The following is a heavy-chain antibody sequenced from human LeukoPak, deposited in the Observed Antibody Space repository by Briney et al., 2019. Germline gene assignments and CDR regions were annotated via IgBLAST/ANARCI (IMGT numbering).Heavy chain of an antibody. CDR1: GYSFSNYW. CDR3: ARQYCRGTNCYTGSSYYLDY. D-gene: IGHD2-2*02. J-gene: IGHJ4*02. V-gene: IGHV5-51*01. CDR2: IYPGDSAT. Sequence: GESLKISRKGSGYSFSNYWIGWVRQMPGKGLVWMGIIYPGDSATRYISSFQGQVTISADKSISTAYLQWSSLKASDTAMYYCARQYCRGTNCYTGSSYYLDYWGQGTLVTVSS.